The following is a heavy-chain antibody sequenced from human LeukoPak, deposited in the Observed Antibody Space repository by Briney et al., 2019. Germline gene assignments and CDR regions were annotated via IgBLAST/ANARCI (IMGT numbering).Heavy chain of an antibody. D-gene: IGHD7-27*01. CDR2: IKQDGSEK. J-gene: IGHJ4*02. Sequence: GGSLRLSRTASEFTFSSYWMSWVRQAPGKGLEWVANIKQDGSEKDYVDSVKGRFTISRDNSKNTLYLQLNSLRAEDTAVYYCAKTGGPWDWGQGTLVTVSS. V-gene: IGHV3-7*03. CDR3: AKTGGPWD. CDR1: EFTFSSYW.